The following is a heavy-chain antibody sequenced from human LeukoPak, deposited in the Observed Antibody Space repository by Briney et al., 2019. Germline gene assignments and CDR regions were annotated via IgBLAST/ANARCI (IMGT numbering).Heavy chain of an antibody. CDR2: IRYDGSNK. CDR1: GYTFTSYY. Sequence: SCKASGYTFTSYYMHWVRQAPGKGLEWVAFIRYDGSNKYYADSVKGRFTISRDNSKNTLYLQMNSLRAEDTAVYYCAKDEPIYYYDSSGYYPAYFDYWGQGTLVTVSS. V-gene: IGHV3-30*02. D-gene: IGHD3-22*01. J-gene: IGHJ4*02. CDR3: AKDEPIYYYDSSGYYPAYFDY.